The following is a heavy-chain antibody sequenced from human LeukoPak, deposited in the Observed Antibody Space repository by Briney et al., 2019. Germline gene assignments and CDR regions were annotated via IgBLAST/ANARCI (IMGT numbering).Heavy chain of an antibody. Sequence: SQTLSLTCAISGDSVSSNSAAWNWIRQSPSRGLEWLGRTYYRSKWYNDYAVSVKSRITINPDTSKTQFSLQLNSVTPEDTAVYYCARGYYDSSGSSYGWHYWGQGTLVTVSS. V-gene: IGHV6-1*01. CDR3: ARGYYDSSGSSYGWHY. J-gene: IGHJ4*02. D-gene: IGHD3-22*01. CDR2: TYYRSKWYN. CDR1: GDSVSSNSAA.